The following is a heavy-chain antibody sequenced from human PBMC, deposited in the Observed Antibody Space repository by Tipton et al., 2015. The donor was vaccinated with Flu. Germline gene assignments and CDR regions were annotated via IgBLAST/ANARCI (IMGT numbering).Heavy chain of an antibody. CDR1: GGSISSGDYY. J-gene: IGHJ4*02. CDR3: ARGPEQWLVNPHYFDY. V-gene: IGHV4-31*03. D-gene: IGHD6-19*01. CDR2: IYYSGIT. Sequence: TLSLTCTVSGGSISSGDYYWSWIRQHPGKGLEWIGYIYYSGITSYNPSLKSRVAISVDMSENKFSLKLTSVTAADTAVYYCARGPEQWLVNPHYFDYWGQGTLVTVSS.